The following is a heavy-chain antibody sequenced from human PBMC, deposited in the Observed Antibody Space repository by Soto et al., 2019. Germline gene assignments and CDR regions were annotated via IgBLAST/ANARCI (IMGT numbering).Heavy chain of an antibody. CDR2: IIPIFGTA. V-gene: IGHV1-69*13. CDR1: GGTFSSYA. J-gene: IGHJ4*02. CDR3: ARDWADAVPFDD. Sequence: GASVKVSCKASGGTFSSYAISWVRQAPGQGLEWMGGIIPIFGTANYAQKFQGRVTITADESTSTAYIELSSLRPEDTAVYYCARDWADAVPFDDWGQGTLVTVTS. D-gene: IGHD7-27*01.